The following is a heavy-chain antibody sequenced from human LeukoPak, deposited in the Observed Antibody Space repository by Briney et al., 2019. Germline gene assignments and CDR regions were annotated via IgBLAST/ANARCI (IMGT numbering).Heavy chain of an antibody. CDR2: IYYSGNT. CDR3: ARGSGYPYYFDY. CDR1: GGSFSSYY. V-gene: IGHV4-59*01. J-gene: IGHJ4*02. D-gene: IGHD5-18*01. Sequence: SETLSLTCAVYGGSFSSYYWSWIRQPPGKGLEWIGCIYYSGNTNYNPSLKSRVTISLDTSKIQLSLKLSSVTAADTAVYYCARGSGYPYYFDYWGQGALVTVSS.